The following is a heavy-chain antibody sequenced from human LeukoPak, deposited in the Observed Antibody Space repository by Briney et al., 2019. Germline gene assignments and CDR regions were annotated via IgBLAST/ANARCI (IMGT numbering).Heavy chain of an antibody. Sequence: ASVKVSCKASGYTFTGYYMHWVRQDPGEGLQRMGVINPSGGTTSCAQKFQVRLNMTRDTSTSTVYMEMSSLSSEDTAVYYCARGTANFWSGYSSHFDYWGQGTLVTVSS. D-gene: IGHD3-3*01. V-gene: IGHV1-46*01. CDR3: ARGTANFWSGYSSHFDY. CDR1: GYTFTGYY. CDR2: INPSGGTT. J-gene: IGHJ4*02.